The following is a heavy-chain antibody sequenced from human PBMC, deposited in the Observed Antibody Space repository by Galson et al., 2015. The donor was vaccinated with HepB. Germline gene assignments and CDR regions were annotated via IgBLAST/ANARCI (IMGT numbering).Heavy chain of an antibody. V-gene: IGHV3-30-3*01. CDR3: ARDKLGWTVVTLRAFDI. CDR1: GFTFSSYA. J-gene: IGHJ3*02. D-gene: IGHD4-23*01. Sequence: SLRLSCAASGFTFSSYAMHWVRQAPGKGLEWVAVISYDGSNKYYADSVKGRFTISRDNSKNTLYLQMNSLRAEDTAVYYCARDKLGWTVVTLRAFDIWGQGTMVTVSS. CDR2: ISYDGSNK.